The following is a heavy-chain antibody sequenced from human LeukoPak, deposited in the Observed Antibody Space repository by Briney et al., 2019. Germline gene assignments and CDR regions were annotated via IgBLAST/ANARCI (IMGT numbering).Heavy chain of an antibody. CDR1: GFTFSSYW. D-gene: IGHD5-12*01. J-gene: IGHJ4*02. CDR2: IKSDGSST. Sequence: GGSLRLYCAASGFTFSSYWMHWVRQAPGKGLVWVSGIKSDGSSTNYADSVKGRFTISRDNAKNTLYLQMNSLRAEDTAVYSCVRDRYSGPEYWCQGNLVTVSS. CDR3: VRDRYSGPEY. V-gene: IGHV3-74*01.